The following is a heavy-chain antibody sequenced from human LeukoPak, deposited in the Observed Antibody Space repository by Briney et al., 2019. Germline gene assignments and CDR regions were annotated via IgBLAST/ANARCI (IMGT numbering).Heavy chain of an antibody. D-gene: IGHD3-22*01. CDR2: IIPIFGTA. CDR3: ARTYYYDSSGYYSWFDP. V-gene: IGHV1-69*01. Sequence: SVKVSCKASGGTFSSYAISWVRQAPGQGLEWMGGIIPIFGTANYAQKFQGRVTITADESTSTAYMELSSLRSEDTAMYYCARTYYYDSSGYYSWFDPWGQGTLVTVSS. CDR1: GGTFSSYA. J-gene: IGHJ5*02.